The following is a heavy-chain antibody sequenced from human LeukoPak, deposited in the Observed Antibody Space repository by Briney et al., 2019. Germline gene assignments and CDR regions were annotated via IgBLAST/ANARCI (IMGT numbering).Heavy chain of an antibody. V-gene: IGHV4-59*01. J-gene: IGHJ5*02. Sequence: PSETLSLTCTVSGVSISSYYWSWLRQPPGKGLEWIAYIYYSGSTNYNPSLKSRVTISVDTSKNQFSLKLSSVTAADTAMYYCARFHREIRYDYGGNWFDPWGQGILVTVSS. CDR2: IYYSGST. CDR3: ARFHREIRYDYGGNWFDP. D-gene: IGHD4-23*01. CDR1: GVSISSYY.